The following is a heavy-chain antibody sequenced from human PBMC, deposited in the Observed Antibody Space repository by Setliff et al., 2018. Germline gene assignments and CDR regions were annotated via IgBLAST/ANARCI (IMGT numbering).Heavy chain of an antibody. Sequence: SETLSLTCTVSGDSISSSRYYWAWSRQPPGKGLEWIGNIYYSGTTYSNPSLKSRVTMSVDTSKNQFSLRLNSVTASDTAVYYCATTGTYRYFDYWGQGTLVTV. V-gene: IGHV4-39*01. CDR2: IYYSGTT. CDR1: GDSISSSRYY. D-gene: IGHD1-1*01. J-gene: IGHJ4*02. CDR3: ATTGTYRYFDY.